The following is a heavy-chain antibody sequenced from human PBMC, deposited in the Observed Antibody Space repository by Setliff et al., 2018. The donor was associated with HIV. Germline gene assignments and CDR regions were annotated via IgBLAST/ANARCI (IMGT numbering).Heavy chain of an antibody. CDR2: ISGSGGST. D-gene: IGHD3-10*01. CDR1: GFTFSSYA. V-gene: IGHV3-23*01. CDR3: AKDLGNYYYMDV. Sequence: GGSLRLSCAASGFTFSSYAMAWVRQAPGKGLEWVSAISGSGGSTYYADSVKGRFTISRDNSKNTLYLRLNSLRAEDTAIYYCAKDLGNYYYMDVWGKGTTVTVSS. J-gene: IGHJ6*03.